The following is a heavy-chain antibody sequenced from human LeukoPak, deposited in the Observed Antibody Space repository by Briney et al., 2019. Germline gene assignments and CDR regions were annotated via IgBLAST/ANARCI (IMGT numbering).Heavy chain of an antibody. V-gene: IGHV3-7*01. J-gene: IGHJ4*02. CDR3: ARASYDFWSGPYYFDY. CDR1: GFTFSSYW. CDR2: IKQDGSEK. Sequence: GGSLRLSCAASGFTFSSYWMSWVRQAPGKGLEWVANIKQDGSEKDYVDSVKGRFTTSRDNAKNSLYLQMNSLRAEDTAVYYCARASYDFWSGPYYFDYWGQGTLVTVSS. D-gene: IGHD3-3*01.